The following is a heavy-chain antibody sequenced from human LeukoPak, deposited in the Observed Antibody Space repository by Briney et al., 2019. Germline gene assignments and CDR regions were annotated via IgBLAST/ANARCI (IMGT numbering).Heavy chain of an antibody. D-gene: IGHD3-3*01. CDR1: GYSFTSYW. V-gene: IGHV5-51*01. CDR3: ARHVGYAFWSGYPDY. J-gene: IGHJ4*02. CDR2: IYPGDSDT. Sequence: GESLKISCKGSGYSFTSYWIGWVRQMSGKGLELMGIIYPGDSDTRYRPSFQGQVTISADKSISTAYLQWSSLKAADTAMYYCARHVGYAFWSGYPDYWGQGTLVTVCS.